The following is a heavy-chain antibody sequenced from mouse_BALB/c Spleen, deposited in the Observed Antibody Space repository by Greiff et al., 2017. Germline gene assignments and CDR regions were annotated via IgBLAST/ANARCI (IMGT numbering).Heavy chain of an antibody. CDR3: ARFPDGYYSYAMDY. V-gene: IGHV14-3*02. CDR2: IDPANGNT. J-gene: IGHJ4*01. D-gene: IGHD2-3*01. Sequence: EVQLQQSGAELVKPGASVKLSCTASGFNIKDTYMHWVKQRPEQGLEWIGRIDPANGNTKYDPKFQGKATITADTSSNTAYLQLSSLTSEDTAVYYCARFPDGYYSYAMDYWGQGTSVTVSS. CDR1: GFNIKDTY.